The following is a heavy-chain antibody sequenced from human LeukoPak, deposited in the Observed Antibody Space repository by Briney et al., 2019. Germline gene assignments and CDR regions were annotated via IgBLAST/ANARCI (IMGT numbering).Heavy chain of an antibody. J-gene: IGHJ1*01. CDR1: GVSFGGYY. D-gene: IGHD6-19*01. Sequence: SETLSPTCAVDGVSFGGYYWSWIRQPPGKGPGWSGEINESGSSNYIPSLKSRVTISVDRSKNQFSLWLSSVTAADTAMYYCARHSMYSNSSGYIRWGQGALVTDCS. CDR3: ARHSMYSNSSGYIR. V-gene: IGHV4-34*01. CDR2: INESGSS.